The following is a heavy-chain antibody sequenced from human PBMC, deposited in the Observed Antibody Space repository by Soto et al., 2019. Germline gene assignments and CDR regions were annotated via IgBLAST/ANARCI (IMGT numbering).Heavy chain of an antibody. Sequence: SVKVSCKASGGTFSSYAISWVRQAPGQGLEWMGGIIPIFGTANYAQKFQGRVTITADESTSTAYMELSSLRSEDTAVYYCARDRYGDYGDAFDIWGQGTMVTGSS. J-gene: IGHJ3*02. V-gene: IGHV1-69*13. CDR3: ARDRYGDYGDAFDI. CDR2: IIPIFGTA. CDR1: GGTFSSYA. D-gene: IGHD4-17*01.